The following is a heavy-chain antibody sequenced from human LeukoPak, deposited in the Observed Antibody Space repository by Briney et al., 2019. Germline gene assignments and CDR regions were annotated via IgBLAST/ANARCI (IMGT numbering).Heavy chain of an antibody. D-gene: IGHD3-10*01. CDR3: ATGYGDRDYYYYYMDV. CDR2: VDPEDGET. V-gene: IGHV1-69-2*01. CDR1: GYTFTDYY. Sequence: ASVKLSCKVSGYTFTDYYMHWVQQAPGKGLEWMGLVDPEDGETIYAEKFQGRVTITADTSTDTAYMELSSLRSEDTAVYYCATGYGDRDYYYYYMDVWGKGTTVTVSS. J-gene: IGHJ6*03.